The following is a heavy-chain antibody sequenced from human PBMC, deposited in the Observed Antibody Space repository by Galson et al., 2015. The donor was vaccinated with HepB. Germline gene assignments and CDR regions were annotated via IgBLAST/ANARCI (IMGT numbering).Heavy chain of an antibody. CDR1: GFTLSDYY. Sequence: SLRLSCAASGFTLSDYYMSWIRQAPGKGPEWVSHISGSGSTIHYADSVKGRFTVSRDNGKNSLYLQMNSLRAEDTATYYCARVIDYLFVYWGQGTLVTVSS. D-gene: IGHD5-12*01. J-gene: IGHJ4*02. CDR3: ARVIDYLFVY. CDR2: ISGSGSTI. V-gene: IGHV3-11*01.